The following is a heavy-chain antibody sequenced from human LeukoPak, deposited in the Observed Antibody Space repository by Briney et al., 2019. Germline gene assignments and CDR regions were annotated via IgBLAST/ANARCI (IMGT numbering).Heavy chain of an antibody. CDR1: GYTFTGYY. J-gene: IGHJ6*03. V-gene: IGHV1-46*01. CDR2: INPSGGST. D-gene: IGHD2-2*02. CDR3: ARGYCSSTSCYRSNYYYYMDV. Sequence: ASVKVSCKASGYTFTGYYMHWVRQAPGQGLEWMGIINPSGGSTSYAHKFQGRVTMTRDTSTSTVYMELSSLRSEDTAVYYCARGYCSSTSCYRSNYYYYMDVWGKGTTVTVSS.